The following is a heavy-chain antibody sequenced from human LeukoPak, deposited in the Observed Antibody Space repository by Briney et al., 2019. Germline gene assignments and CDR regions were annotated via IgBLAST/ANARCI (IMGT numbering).Heavy chain of an antibody. D-gene: IGHD2/OR15-2a*01. J-gene: IGHJ3*02. CDR2: MNPNSGNT. Sequence: ASVKVSCKASGYTFTSYHINWVRQATGQGPEWMGWMNPNSGNTDYAQKFQGRVTITRNISISTAYMELNSLRSEDTAVYYCARESPSVKYAFDIWGQGTMVTVSS. CDR3: ARESPSVKYAFDI. CDR1: GYTFTSYH. V-gene: IGHV1-8*03.